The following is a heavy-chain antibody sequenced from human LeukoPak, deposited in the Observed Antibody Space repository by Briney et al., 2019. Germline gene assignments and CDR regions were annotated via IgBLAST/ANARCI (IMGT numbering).Heavy chain of an antibody. CDR3: ATSPSDIVVVPDREPYYYGMDV. D-gene: IGHD2-2*01. Sequence: SVTVSYKASGGTFNSYAISWVRQAPGQGGEWMGGIIPIFGAANYPQKFQGRVTIPADKSTSTAYMELSSLRSEDTAVYYCATSPSDIVVVPDREPYYYGMDVWGKGTTVTVSS. V-gene: IGHV1-69*06. CDR1: GGTFNSYA. J-gene: IGHJ6*04. CDR2: IIPIFGAA.